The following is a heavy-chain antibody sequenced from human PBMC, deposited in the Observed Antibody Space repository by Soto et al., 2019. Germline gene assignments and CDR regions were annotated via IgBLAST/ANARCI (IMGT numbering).Heavy chain of an antibody. CDR3: ARHMYSYADTGQEGHGFEI. V-gene: IGHV4-59*01. CDR2: SHYSGST. J-gene: IGHJ3*02. CDR1: GDSISGFY. D-gene: IGHD3-16*01. Sequence: SETLSLTCSVSGDSISGFYWSWIRQPPGKGLEWIGYSHYSGSTNYNPSLKSRVIISVDTSRNQLFLKLTSVTAADTAVYYCARHMYSYADTGQEGHGFEIWGHGTMVTVSS.